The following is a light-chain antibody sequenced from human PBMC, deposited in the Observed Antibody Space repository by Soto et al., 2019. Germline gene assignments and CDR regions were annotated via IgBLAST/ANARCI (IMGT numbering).Light chain of an antibody. CDR1: ESISSN. CDR2: GAS. CDR3: QQYDNWPRGT. J-gene: IGKJ1*01. Sequence: EIVMTQSPATLSVSPGERATLSCRASESISSNLAWYQQKPGQAPRLLIYGASTRATGIPPSFSGSGSGTEFTLTISSMQSEDFAGYYCQQYDNWPRGTFGQGTKVEIK. V-gene: IGKV3-15*01.